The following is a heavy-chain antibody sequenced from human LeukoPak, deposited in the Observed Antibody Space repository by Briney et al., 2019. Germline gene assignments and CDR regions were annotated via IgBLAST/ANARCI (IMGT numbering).Heavy chain of an antibody. V-gene: IGHV1-2*02. CDR3: AVPYYDFTDAFDI. Sequence: ASVKVSCKASGDTFTGYYMHWVRQAHGQGLEWMGWINPNSGGTNYAQKFQGRVTMTRDTSISTAYMELSRLRSDDTAVYYCAVPYYDFTDAFDIWGQGTMVTVSS. CDR1: GDTFTGYY. J-gene: IGHJ3*02. D-gene: IGHD3-3*01. CDR2: INPNSGGT.